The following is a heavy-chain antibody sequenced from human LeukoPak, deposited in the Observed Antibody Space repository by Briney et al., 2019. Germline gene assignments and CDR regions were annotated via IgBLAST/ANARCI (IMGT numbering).Heavy chain of an antibody. J-gene: IGHJ6*02. Sequence: SETLSLTCAVYGWCFSGYYWGWIRQPPRKGLEWIWGINHSGSTNYNPSLKSRVTISVDTSKNQFSLKLSSVTAADTAVYYCARLEKAPTYGDYPPYYYYGMDVWGQGTTVTVSS. CDR2: INHSGST. D-gene: IGHD4-17*01. V-gene: IGHV4-34*01. CDR3: ARLEKAPTYGDYPPYYYYGMDV. CDR1: GWCFSGYY.